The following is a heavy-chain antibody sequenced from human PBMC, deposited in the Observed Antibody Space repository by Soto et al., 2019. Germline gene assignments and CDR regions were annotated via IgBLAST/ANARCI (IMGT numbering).Heavy chain of an antibody. V-gene: IGHV4-34*01. Sequence: PSETLSRTCAVYGGSFSGYYWSWIRQPPGKGLEWIREIDHSGSTNYNPSLKSRVTISVDTSKNQFSLKLSSVTAADTAVYYCARTRRSSYDILTLYYYYYGMDVWGQGTTVTVSS. J-gene: IGHJ6*02. CDR3: ARTRRSSYDILTLYYYYYGMDV. D-gene: IGHD3-9*01. CDR1: GGSFSGYY. CDR2: IDHSGST.